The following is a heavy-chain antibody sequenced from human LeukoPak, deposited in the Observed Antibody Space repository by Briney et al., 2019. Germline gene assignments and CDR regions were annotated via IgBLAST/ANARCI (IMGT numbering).Heavy chain of an antibody. J-gene: IGHJ3*01. Sequence: PGGSLRLSCAGSAFTFSSYSMNWVRQAPGKGLEWVSSISGSSSDIYYADSVKGRFTISRDNAKNTLFLQMNSLRAEDAAVYYCATYVDTVRYDAFDVWGQGTMVTASS. CDR1: AFTFSSYS. CDR3: ATYVDTVRYDAFDV. CDR2: ISGSSSDI. D-gene: IGHD5-18*01. V-gene: IGHV3-21*01.